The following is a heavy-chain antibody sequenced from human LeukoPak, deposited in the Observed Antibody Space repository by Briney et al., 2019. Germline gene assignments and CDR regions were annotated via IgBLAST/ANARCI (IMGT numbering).Heavy chain of an antibody. CDR3: ARQVGFCSDSTCYFDY. CDR1: GFPFSSYV. V-gene: IGHV3-23*01. J-gene: IGHJ4*02. Sequence: GGSLRLSCAASGFPFSSYVMRWVRQGPGKGLQWVSAISGSGDSTDYADSVKGRFTISRDNSKNILFLQMSSLRADDTAIYYCARQVGFCSDSTCYFDYWGQGALVTVSS. CDR2: ISGSGDST. D-gene: IGHD3-22*01.